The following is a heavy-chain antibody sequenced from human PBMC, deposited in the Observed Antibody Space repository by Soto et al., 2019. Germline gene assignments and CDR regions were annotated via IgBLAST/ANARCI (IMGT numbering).Heavy chain of an antibody. D-gene: IGHD4-17*01. V-gene: IGHV3-20*01. J-gene: IGHJ2*01. CDR1: GFTFDDYG. Sequence: EVQLVESGGGVVRPGGSLRLSCAASGFTFDDYGMSWVRQAPGKGLEWVSGINWNGGSTGYADSVKGRFTISRDNAKNSLYLQMNSLRAEDTALYHCARRMLYDYGDYDHWYFDLWGRGTLVTVSS. CDR2: INWNGGST. CDR3: ARRMLYDYGDYDHWYFDL.